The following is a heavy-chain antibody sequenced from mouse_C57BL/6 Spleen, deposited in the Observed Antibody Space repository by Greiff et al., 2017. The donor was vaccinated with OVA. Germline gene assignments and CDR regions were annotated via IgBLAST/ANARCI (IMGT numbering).Heavy chain of an antibody. Sequence: DVHLVESGGGLVKPGGSLKLSCAASGFTFSSYAMSWVRQTPEKRLEWVATISDGGSYTYYPDNVKGRFTISRDNAKNNLYLQMSHLKSEDTAMYDCASAIDYCSRRAMDYGGQGTSVTVSS. CDR3: ASAIDYCSRRAMDY. CDR2: ISDGGSYT. J-gene: IGHJ4*01. D-gene: IGHD2-12*01. CDR1: GFTFSSYA. V-gene: IGHV5-4*01.